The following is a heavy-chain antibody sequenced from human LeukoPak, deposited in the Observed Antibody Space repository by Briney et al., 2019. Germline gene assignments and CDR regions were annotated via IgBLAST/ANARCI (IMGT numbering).Heavy chain of an antibody. CDR2: INPNSGGT. J-gene: IGHJ4*02. V-gene: IGHV1-2*02. Sequence: GASVTVSFKASGYTFTIYGISWVRQAPGQGLERMGWINPNSGGTNYAQKFQGRVTMTRDTSISTAYMDLSRLRSDDTAVYYCASSPAAMSPLDYWGQGTLVTVSS. D-gene: IGHD2-2*01. CDR3: ASSPAAMSPLDY. CDR1: GYTFTIYG.